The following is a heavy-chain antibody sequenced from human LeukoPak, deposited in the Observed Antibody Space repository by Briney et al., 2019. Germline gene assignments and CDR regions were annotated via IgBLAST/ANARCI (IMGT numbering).Heavy chain of an antibody. CDR2: ISTNGGGT. V-gene: IGHV3-64*01. CDR1: GFTFSTYA. Sequence: GGSLRLSCAASGFTFSTYAMHWVRRTPGKGLEYVSAISTNGGGTYYANSVKGRFTISRDNSKNTLYLQMGSLRAEDMAVYYCARYCRGVSCYSGYDYWGQGTLVAVSS. J-gene: IGHJ4*02. D-gene: IGHD2-15*01. CDR3: ARYCRGVSCYSGYDY.